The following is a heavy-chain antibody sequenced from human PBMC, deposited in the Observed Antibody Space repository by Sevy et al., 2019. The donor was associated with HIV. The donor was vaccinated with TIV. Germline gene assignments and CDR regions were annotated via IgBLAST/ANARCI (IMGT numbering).Heavy chain of an antibody. CDR1: GFTVSSNY. V-gene: IGHV3-53*01. CDR2: IYSGGST. CDR3: ARHHYYDSSGYFPLVYYFDY. J-gene: IGHJ4*02. Sequence: GGSLRLSCAASGFTVSSNYMSWVRQAPGKGLEWVSVIYSGGSTYYADSVKGRFTISRDNSKNTLYLQMNSLRAEDTAVYYCARHHYYDSSGYFPLVYYFDYWGQGTLVTVSS. D-gene: IGHD3-22*01.